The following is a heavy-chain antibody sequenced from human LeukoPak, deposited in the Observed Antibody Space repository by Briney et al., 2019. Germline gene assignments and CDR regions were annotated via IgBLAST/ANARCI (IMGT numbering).Heavy chain of an antibody. J-gene: IGHJ4*02. CDR2: IYSGGST. V-gene: IGHV3-66*01. Sequence: GSLRLSCAASGLTVSSNYMSWVRQAPGKGLEWVSVIYSGGSTYYADSVKGRFTISRDNSKNTLYLQMNSLRAEDTAVYYCARVKKYSGSYYFYYWGQGTLVTVSS. D-gene: IGHD1-26*01. CDR3: ARVKKYSGSYYFYY. CDR1: GLTVSSNY.